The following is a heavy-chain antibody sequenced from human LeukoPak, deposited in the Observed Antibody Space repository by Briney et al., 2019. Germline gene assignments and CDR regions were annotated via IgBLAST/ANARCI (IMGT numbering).Heavy chain of an antibody. V-gene: IGHV3-30*04. D-gene: IGHD6-13*01. Sequence: PGGSLRLSCAASGFTFSSYAMHWVRQAPGKGLEWVAVISYDGSNKYYADSVKGRFTISRDNAKNSLYLQMNSLRAEDTAVYYCAKGSTGVAAGTNWFDPWGQGTLVTVSS. J-gene: IGHJ5*02. CDR1: GFTFSSYA. CDR2: ISYDGSNK. CDR3: AKGSTGVAAGTNWFDP.